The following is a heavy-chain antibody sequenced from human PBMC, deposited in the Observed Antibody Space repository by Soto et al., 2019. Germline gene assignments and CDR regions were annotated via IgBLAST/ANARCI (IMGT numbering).Heavy chain of an antibody. CDR2: IYSSGIT. Sequence: TSETLSLTCTFAAKSISSYYWTWIRQPPEKGLEWIGYIYSSGITNYNPSLKSRVTMSIDTSKNQFSLKLSSVTAADTAVYYCARSGGVRYFDWLLNGMDVWGQGTTVTVSS. D-gene: IGHD3-9*01. CDR3: ARSGGVRYFDWLLNGMDV. V-gene: IGHV4-59*01. J-gene: IGHJ6*02. CDR1: AKSISSYY.